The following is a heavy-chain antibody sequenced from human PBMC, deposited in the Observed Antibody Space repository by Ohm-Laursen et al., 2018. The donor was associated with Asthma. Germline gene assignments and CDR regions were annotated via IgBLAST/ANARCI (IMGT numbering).Heavy chain of an antibody. CDR2: ITFDGSWT. Sequence: SLRLSCSASGFTFSNFAMHWVRQAPGKGLEWVTIITFDGSWTSYAESVKGRFTISRDNSKSTLYLQMNSLRAEDTAVYFCARRDFSGGDPDAAFDIWGQGTMVTVSS. J-gene: IGHJ3*02. CDR1: GFTFSNFA. V-gene: IGHV3-30-3*01. D-gene: IGHD2-21*02. CDR3: ARRDFSGGDPDAAFDI.